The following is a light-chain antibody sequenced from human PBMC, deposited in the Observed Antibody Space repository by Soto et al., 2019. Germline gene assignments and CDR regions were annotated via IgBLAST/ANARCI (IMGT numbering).Light chain of an antibody. CDR3: HHRGNGIT. V-gene: IGKV3-11*01. CDR2: GAS. J-gene: IGKJ5*01. CDR1: ESVASNY. Sequence: EIVLTQSPGTLSLSPGETATLSCRASESVASNYLAWYQQKPGQAPRLLIYGASNRATGIPARFSGSGSGTDFTLTISSLEPEDFAVYYCHHRGNGITFGQGTRLEI.